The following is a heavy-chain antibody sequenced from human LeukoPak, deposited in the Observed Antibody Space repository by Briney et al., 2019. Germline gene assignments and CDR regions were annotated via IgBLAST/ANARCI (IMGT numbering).Heavy chain of an antibody. J-gene: IGHJ4*02. D-gene: IGHD2-2*01. V-gene: IGHV3-23*01. Sequence: PGGSLRLSCAASGFMFSNFAMSWVRQAPGKGLERVSTIYYSGGNTYSADSVKGRFTISRDNAKNTLYLQMNSLRAEDTAVYYCAKDQGQAVVPRRFDNWGQGTLVTVSS. CDR1: GFMFSNFA. CDR3: AKDQGQAVVPRRFDN. CDR2: IYYSGGNT.